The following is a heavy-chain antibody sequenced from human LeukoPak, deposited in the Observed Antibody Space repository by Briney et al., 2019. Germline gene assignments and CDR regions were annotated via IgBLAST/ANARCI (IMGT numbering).Heavy chain of an antibody. CDR1: GLTFSSYG. CDR3: AKEAGLFDV. CDR2: IRSDGSKE. J-gene: IGHJ3*01. Sequence: GGSLRLSCAASGLTFSSYGMHWVRQAPGKGLEWVAYIRSDGSKEYHADSVKGRFIISRDNSKKILYLQMNSLRAEDTAMYYCAKEAGLFDVWGQGAMVTVSS. V-gene: IGHV3-30*02.